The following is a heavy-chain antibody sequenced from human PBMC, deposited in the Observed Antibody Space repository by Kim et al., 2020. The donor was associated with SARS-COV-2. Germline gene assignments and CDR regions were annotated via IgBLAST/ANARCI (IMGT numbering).Heavy chain of an antibody. V-gene: IGHV4-34*01. J-gene: IGHJ1*01. D-gene: IGHD3-3*01. Sequence: LKSRVTISVDTSKNQFSLKLSSVTAADTAVYYCARERIPFWSGYSYFQHWGQGTLVTVSS. CDR3: ARERIPFWSGYSYFQH.